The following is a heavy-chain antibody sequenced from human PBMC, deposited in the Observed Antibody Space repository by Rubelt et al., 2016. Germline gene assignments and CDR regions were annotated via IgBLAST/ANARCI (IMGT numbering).Heavy chain of an antibody. D-gene: IGHD1-26*01. J-gene: IGHJ2*01. Sequence: QVRLQESGPGLVKPSETLSLTCTVSGGSISSYYWGWIRQPPGKGLEWIGSIYYSGRTYYNPSLKSRVTIFVDTSKNQCSLKLSSVSAADTAVYYCAGGDRSGSYHFDLWGRGTLVTVSS. CDR1: GGSISSYY. CDR2: IYYSGRT. CDR3: AGGDRSGSYHFDL. V-gene: IGHV4-39*01.